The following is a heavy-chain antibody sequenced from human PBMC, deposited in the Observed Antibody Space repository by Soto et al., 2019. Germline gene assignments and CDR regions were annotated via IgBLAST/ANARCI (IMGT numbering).Heavy chain of an antibody. V-gene: IGHV4-34*01. CDR2: INHSGST. Sequence: NPSETLSLTCAVYGGSFSGYYWSWIRQPPGKGLEWIGEINHSGSTNYNPSLKSRVTISVDTSKNQFSLKLSSVTAADTAVYYCARAADQALPYYYYYMDVWGKGTTVTVSS. CDR3: ARAADQALPYYYYYMDV. J-gene: IGHJ6*03. CDR1: GGSFSGYY.